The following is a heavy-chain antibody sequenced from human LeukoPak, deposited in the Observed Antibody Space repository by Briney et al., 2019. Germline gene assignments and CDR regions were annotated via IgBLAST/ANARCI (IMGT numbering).Heavy chain of an antibody. CDR3: ARGNLIFGVVSYYMDV. D-gene: IGHD3-3*01. V-gene: IGHV4-39*07. Sequence: SETLSLTCTVSGGSISSSNYYWGWIRQPPGKGLEWIGTIYYSGSTYYNPSLKSRVTISVDTSKNQFSLKLSSVTAADTAVYYCARGNLIFGVVSYYMDVWGKGTTVTVSS. CDR1: GGSISSSNYY. J-gene: IGHJ6*03. CDR2: IYYSGST.